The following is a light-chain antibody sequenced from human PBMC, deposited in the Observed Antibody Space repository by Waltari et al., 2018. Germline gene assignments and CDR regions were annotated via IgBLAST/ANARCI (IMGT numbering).Light chain of an antibody. J-gene: IGKJ2*01. Sequence: ELVLTQSPGTLSLSPGERATLSCRASQSVSCIYVAWYQQKPGQAPTLLLYGSSIRATGIADRFSASGSGTDFSLTISSLEAADFAVYYCQQYGGSPPYAFGQGTRLELK. CDR1: QSVSCIY. V-gene: IGKV3-20*01. CDR3: QQYGGSPPYA. CDR2: GSS.